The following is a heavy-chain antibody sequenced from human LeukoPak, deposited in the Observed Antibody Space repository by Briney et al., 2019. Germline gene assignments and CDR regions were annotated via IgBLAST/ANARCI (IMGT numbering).Heavy chain of an antibody. J-gene: IGHJ4*02. D-gene: IGHD2-2*01. CDR1: GFTFSSYA. V-gene: IGHV3-21*03. Sequence: GGSLRLSCAASGFTFSSYAMNWVRQAPGKGLEWVSSIYYADSVKGRFTISRDNAKNSLYPQMNSLRAEDTAVYYCARDFGGYCSSSNCYLGWLDYWGQGTLVTVSS. CDR3: ARDFGGYCSSSNCYLGWLDY. CDR2: I.